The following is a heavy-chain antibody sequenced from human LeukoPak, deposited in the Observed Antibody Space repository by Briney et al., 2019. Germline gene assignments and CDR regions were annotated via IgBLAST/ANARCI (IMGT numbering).Heavy chain of an antibody. CDR2: ISTSGST. V-gene: IGHV4-4*07. CDR3: ARESGTYSGSDY. D-gene: IGHD1-26*01. CDR1: GGFISTYS. J-gene: IGHJ4*02. Sequence: SETLSLTCTVSGGFISTYSWSWIRQPAAKGLEWIGRISTSGSTNYNPSLKSRVTMSVDTSKNQFYLKLSSVPAADTAVYYCARESGTYSGSDYWGQGTLVTVSS.